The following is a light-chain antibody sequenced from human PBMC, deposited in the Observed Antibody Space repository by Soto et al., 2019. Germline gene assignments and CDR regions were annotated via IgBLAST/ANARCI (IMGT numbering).Light chain of an antibody. CDR3: QPYGSSGP. CDR2: DAS. J-gene: IGKJ1*01. CDR1: QDISNY. V-gene: IGKV1-33*01. Sequence: IQVKESTSSWSAYLEERVTITCQASQDISNYLNWYQQKPGKAPKLLIYDASNLETGVPSRFSGSGSGTDFTFTISRLQHTDFAVCYCQPYGSSGPSGQGSKVDI.